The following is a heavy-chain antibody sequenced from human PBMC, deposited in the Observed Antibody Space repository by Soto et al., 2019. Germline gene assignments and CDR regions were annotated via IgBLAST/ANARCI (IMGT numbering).Heavy chain of an antibody. J-gene: IGHJ6*02. V-gene: IGHV1-46*01. D-gene: IGHD5-12*01. CDR3: ARYPRYSGYDSPYYYDYGMHV. CDR1: GYTFTSYY. Sequence: ASVKVSCKASGYTFTSYYMHWVRQAPGQGLERMGIINPSGGSTSYAQKYQGRVTMTRDTSTSTVYMELSSLRSEDTAVYYCARYPRYSGYDSPYYYDYGMHVWGQGITVTVS. CDR2: INPSGGST.